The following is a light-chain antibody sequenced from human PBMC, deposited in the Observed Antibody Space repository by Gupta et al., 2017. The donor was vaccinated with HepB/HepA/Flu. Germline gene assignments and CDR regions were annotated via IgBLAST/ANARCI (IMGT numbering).Light chain of an antibody. CDR1: QSISNF. J-gene: IGKJ1*01. CDR2: AAS. Sequence: DIQMTQSPSSLSASVGDRVTIACRASQSISNFLNWYQQKPGKAPNLLIYAASSLQSGIPSRFSGSGSGTDFTLTISRLQPEDFATYYCQQCERTPWTFGQGATVELK. V-gene: IGKV1-39*01. CDR3: QQCERTPWT.